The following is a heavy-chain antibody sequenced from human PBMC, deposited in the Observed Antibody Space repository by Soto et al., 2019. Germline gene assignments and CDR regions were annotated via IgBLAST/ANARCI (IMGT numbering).Heavy chain of an antibody. CDR2: MSISGNAI. Sequence: QVQLVESGGGLVKPGGSLRLSCAAYGFTFTDYYMGWIRQAPGQGLEWLSYMSISGNAIYHADSVKGRFTISRDNAKNSLYLQMNSLRAEDTAVYYCARVTTAGGRDYWGQGTLFTVSS. J-gene: IGHJ4*02. CDR1: GFTFTDYY. CDR3: ARVTTAGGRDY. D-gene: IGHD6-13*01. V-gene: IGHV3-11*01.